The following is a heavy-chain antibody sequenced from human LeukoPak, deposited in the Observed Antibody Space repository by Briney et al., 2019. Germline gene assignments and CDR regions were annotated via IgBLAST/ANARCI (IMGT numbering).Heavy chain of an antibody. CDR2: IYYSGST. CDR1: GGSISSYY. CDR3: ARDRHGSGSAHTFDP. J-gene: IGHJ5*02. V-gene: IGHV4-59*01. Sequence: SETLSLTCTVSGGSISSYYWSWIRQPPGKGLEWIAYIYYSGSTTYNPSLKSRVTISVDTSKNQFSLKLSSVTAADTAVYYCARDRHGSGSAHTFDPWGQGTLVTVSS. D-gene: IGHD3-10*01.